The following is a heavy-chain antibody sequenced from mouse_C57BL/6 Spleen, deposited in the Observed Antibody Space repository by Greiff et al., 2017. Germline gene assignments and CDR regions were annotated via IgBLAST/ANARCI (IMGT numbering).Heavy chain of an antibody. J-gene: IGHJ4*01. CDR3: ARDYPYAMDY. CDR2: ISDGGSYT. V-gene: IGHV5-4*01. Sequence: EVQGVESGGGLVKPGGSLKLSCAASGFTFSSYAMSWVRQTPEKRLEWVATISDGGSYTYYPDNVKGRFTISRDNAKNNLYLQMSHLKSEDTAMYYCARDYPYAMDYWGQGTSVTVSS. CDR1: GFTFSSYA.